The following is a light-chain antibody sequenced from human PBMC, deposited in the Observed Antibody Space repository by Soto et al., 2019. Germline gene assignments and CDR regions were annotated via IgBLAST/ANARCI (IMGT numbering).Light chain of an antibody. CDR2: LNSDGSH. CDR3: QTWGTGFRDVV. J-gene: IGLJ2*01. V-gene: IGLV4-69*01. CDR1: SGHSSYA. Sequence: QSVLTQSPSASASLGASVKLTCTLSSGHSSYAIAWHQQQPEKGPRYLMKLNSDGSHSKGDGIPDRFSGSSSGAERYLTISSLQSEDEADYYCQTWGTGFRDVVFGGGTKVTVL.